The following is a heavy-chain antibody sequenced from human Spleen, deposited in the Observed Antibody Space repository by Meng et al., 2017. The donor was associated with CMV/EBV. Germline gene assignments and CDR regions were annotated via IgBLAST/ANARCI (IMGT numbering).Heavy chain of an antibody. J-gene: IGHJ4*02. CDR3: ARDGHRAIYYDFWSGYYPFDY. Sequence: ASVKVSCKTSGYPFTSYGISWVRQAPGQGLEWMGWISGYNGRTNYAQNFQGRLIMTADTSTSTAYMELRSLRSDDTAVYYCARDGHRAIYYDFWSGYYPFDYWGQGTLVTVSS. CDR1: GYPFTSYG. CDR2: ISGYNGRT. V-gene: IGHV1-18*01. D-gene: IGHD3-3*01.